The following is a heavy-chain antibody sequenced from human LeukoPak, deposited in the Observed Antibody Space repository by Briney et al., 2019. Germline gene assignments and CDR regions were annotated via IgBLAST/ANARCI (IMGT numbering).Heavy chain of an antibody. D-gene: IGHD3-22*01. CDR2: IYYSGST. CDR1: GDSISMHY. Sequence: SETLSLTCSVSGDSISMHYWSWIRQPPGKGLEWIGSIYYSGSTYYDPSLKSRVTISVDTSKNQFSLKLSSVTAADTAVYYCARQYYYDSSGNEKYFQHWGQGTLVTVSS. V-gene: IGHV4-59*11. CDR3: ARQYYYDSSGNEKYFQH. J-gene: IGHJ1*01.